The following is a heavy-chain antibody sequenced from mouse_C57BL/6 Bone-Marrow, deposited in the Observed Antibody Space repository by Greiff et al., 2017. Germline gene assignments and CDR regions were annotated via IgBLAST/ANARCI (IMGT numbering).Heavy chain of an antibody. CDR1: GYAFSSSW. J-gene: IGHJ2*01. V-gene: IGHV1-82*01. CDR3: ARGLGIVYFDD. Sequence: QVQLQQSGPELVKPGASVKISCKASGYAFSSSWMNWVKQRPGKGLEWIGRIYPGDGDTNYNGKFKGKATLTADKSSSTAYMQLSSLTSEDSAVYFCARGLGIVYFDDWGQGTTLTVSS. CDR2: IYPGDGDT. D-gene: IGHD4-1*01.